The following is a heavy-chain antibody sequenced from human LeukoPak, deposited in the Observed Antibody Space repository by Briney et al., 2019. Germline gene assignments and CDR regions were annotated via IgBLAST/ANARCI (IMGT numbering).Heavy chain of an antibody. Sequence: GGSLRLSCAASGFTFSSYSMSWVRQAPGKGLEWVSSISSSGGNTYYADSVKGRFTISRDNSKNTLFLQMNSLRAEDTAVYYCARVQYCGGDCYSYYYYYGMDVWGQGTTVTVSS. CDR2: ISSSGGNT. V-gene: IGHV3-23*01. D-gene: IGHD2-21*02. J-gene: IGHJ6*02. CDR1: GFTFSSYS. CDR3: ARVQYCGGDCYSYYYYYGMDV.